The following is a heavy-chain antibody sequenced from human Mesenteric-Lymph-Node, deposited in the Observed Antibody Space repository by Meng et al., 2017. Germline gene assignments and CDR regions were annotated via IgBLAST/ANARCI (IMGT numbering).Heavy chain of an antibody. V-gene: IGHV1-18*01. D-gene: IGHD3-9*01. Sequence: LVECGRGVKKPGASVKVSCKASGYTFTNYGITWVRQAPGQGLEWMGWISTYNGNTNYAQKLQGRVTMTTDTSTSTVYMEVRSLRSDDTAVYYCARVWNYDILTGYYTHYFDYWGQGTLVTVSS. CDR3: ARVWNYDILTGYYTHYFDY. J-gene: IGHJ4*02. CDR1: GYTFTNYG. CDR2: ISTYNGNT.